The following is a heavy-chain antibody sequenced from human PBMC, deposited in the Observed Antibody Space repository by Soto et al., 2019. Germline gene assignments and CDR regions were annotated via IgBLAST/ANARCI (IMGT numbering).Heavy chain of an antibody. D-gene: IGHD3-22*01. V-gene: IGHV3-30-3*01. CDR3: ARTFSSTWLVARY. J-gene: IGHJ4*02. CDR2: ISYDGIKE. Sequence: QLRLVESGGGVVQPGGSLRLSCVTSGFTFSSYSLHWVRQAPGKGLEWVALISYDGIKEYYADSVKGRFTISRDNSGNTLSLQMDSLRPVETAIYYCARTFSSTWLVARYWGQGTLVTVSS. CDR1: GFTFSSYS.